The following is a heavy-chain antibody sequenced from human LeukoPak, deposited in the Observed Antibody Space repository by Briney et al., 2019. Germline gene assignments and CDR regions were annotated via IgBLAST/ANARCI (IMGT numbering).Heavy chain of an antibody. D-gene: IGHD3-10*01. J-gene: IGHJ4*02. CDR2: ISSSSTYI. CDR1: GFTFSSHS. CDR3: ASHLNYYGSGSYSVGY. Sequence: GGSLRLSCAASGFTFSSHSMNWVRQAPGKGLEWVSSISSSSTYIYYADSVKGRFTISRDNAKNSLYLQMNSLRAEDTAVYYCASHLNYYGSGSYSVGYWGQGILVTVSS. V-gene: IGHV3-21*01.